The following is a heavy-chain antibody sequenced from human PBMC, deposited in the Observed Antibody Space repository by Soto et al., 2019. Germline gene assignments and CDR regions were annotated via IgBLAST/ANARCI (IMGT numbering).Heavy chain of an antibody. V-gene: IGHV1-3*01. D-gene: IGHD6-19*01. CDR2: INAGNGNT. J-gene: IGHJ5*02. CDR1: GYTFSSYA. CDR3: AGDSSGWYNWFDP. Sequence: ASVKVSCKASGYTFSSYAMHWVRQAPGQRLEWMGWINAGNGNTKYSQKFQGRVTITRDTSASTAYMELSSLRSDDTAVYYCAGDSSGWYNWFDPWGQGTLVTVSS.